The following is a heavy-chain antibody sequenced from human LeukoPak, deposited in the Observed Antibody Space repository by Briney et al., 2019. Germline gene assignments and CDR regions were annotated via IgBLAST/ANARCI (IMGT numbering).Heavy chain of an antibody. CDR3: ITDEDWNYARKDV. CDR1: GFTFSNAY. D-gene: IGHD1-7*01. V-gene: IGHV3-15*07. CDR2: IKPKTDGETT. Sequence: GGSLRLSCAASGFTFSNAYMNWVRQAPGKGLEWVGRIKPKTDGETTEYAAPVKDRFSISRDDSKSMMYLQMNSLKTEDTAVYYCITDEDWNYARKDVWGQGATVIVSS. J-gene: IGHJ6*02.